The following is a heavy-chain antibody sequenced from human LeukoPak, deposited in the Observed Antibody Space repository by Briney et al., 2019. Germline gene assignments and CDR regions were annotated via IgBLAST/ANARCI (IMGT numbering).Heavy chain of an antibody. CDR1: GFTFSSYA. J-gene: IGHJ4*02. CDR3: AKAKYSSSSDLLDY. Sequence: PGGSLRLSCAASGFTFSSYAMSWVRQAPGKGLEWVSTISGCGGSTYYADSVKGRFTISRDISKNTLFLQMNSLRADDTAVYYCAKAKYSSSSDLLDYWGQGTLVTVSS. D-gene: IGHD6-6*01. CDR2: ISGCGGST. V-gene: IGHV3-23*01.